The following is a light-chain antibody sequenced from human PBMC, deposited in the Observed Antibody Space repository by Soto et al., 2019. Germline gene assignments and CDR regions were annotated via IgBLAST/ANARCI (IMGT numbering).Light chain of an antibody. V-gene: IGKV3-20*01. CDR1: QSVGGS. J-gene: IGKJ5*01. CDR2: GAS. CDR3: QHYQSGHPIT. Sequence: EIWLTQYPATLSWSPGERATLSCGASQSVGGSLAWYQQRPGQAPRLLISGASSRATGIPDSFTGSGSETSSTLTISRLETEDFALYYCQHYQSGHPITFGQGTRLEIK.